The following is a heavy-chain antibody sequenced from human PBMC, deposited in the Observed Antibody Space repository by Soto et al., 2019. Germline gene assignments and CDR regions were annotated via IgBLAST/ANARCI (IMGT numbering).Heavy chain of an antibody. CDR3: AIEAYYYDSSGYYGLSAFYI. CDR2: IIPIFGTA. V-gene: IGHV1-69*01. D-gene: IGHD3-22*01. CDR1: GGTFSSYA. J-gene: IGHJ3*02. Sequence: QVQLVQSGAEVKKPGSSVKVSCKASGGTFSSYAISWVRQAPGQGLEWMGGIIPIFGTANYAQKFQGRVTITADESTSTAYMELSSLRSEDTAVYYCAIEAYYYDSSGYYGLSAFYIWGQGTMVTVSS.